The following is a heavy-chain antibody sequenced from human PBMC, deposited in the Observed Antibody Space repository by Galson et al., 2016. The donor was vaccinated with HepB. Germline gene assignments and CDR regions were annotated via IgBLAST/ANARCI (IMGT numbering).Heavy chain of an antibody. D-gene: IGHD3-3*01. CDR1: GGTFSSYA. Sequence: SVKVSCKASGGTFSSYAISWVRQAPGQGLEWMGGIIPIYGTANYAQKFQGRVTITTDKSTTTAYMELSSLRSDDTAVYYCARSTYYDVWRVVGYFDLWGRGTLVTVSS. J-gene: IGHJ2*01. CDR3: ARSTYYDVWRVVGYFDL. CDR2: IIPIYGTA. V-gene: IGHV1-69*05.